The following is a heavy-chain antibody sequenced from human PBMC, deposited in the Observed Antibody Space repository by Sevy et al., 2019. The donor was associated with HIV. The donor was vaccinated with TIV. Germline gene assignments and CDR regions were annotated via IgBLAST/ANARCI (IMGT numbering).Heavy chain of an antibody. CDR1: GLTFDNYD. CDR3: AKDRGGWGNFDY. V-gene: IGHV3-23*01. CDR2: VTGSGEYT. J-gene: IGHJ4*02. Sequence: GGSLRLSCAASGLTFDNYDFNWVRQAPGKGLEWVSRVTGSGEYTDYADFVKGRFTISRDKSKNTLYLQMNSLRAEDTALYYCAKDRGGWGNFDYWGQGTLVTVSS. D-gene: IGHD6-19*01.